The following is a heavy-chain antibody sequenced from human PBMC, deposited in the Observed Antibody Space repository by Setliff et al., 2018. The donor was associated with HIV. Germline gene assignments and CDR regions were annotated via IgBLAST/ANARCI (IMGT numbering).Heavy chain of an antibody. D-gene: IGHD3-10*01. CDR2: INTSGGNT. J-gene: IGHJ4*02. CDR1: GFTFSRYS. V-gene: IGHV3-23*01. Sequence: GGSLRLSCAASGFTFSRYSMTWVRQAPGKGLEWVSEINTSGGNTYYADSVKGRFTISRDNSKNTLFLQMSSLRAEDTAIYYCARGSYGSFDYWGLGTPVTVSS. CDR3: ARGSYGSFDY.